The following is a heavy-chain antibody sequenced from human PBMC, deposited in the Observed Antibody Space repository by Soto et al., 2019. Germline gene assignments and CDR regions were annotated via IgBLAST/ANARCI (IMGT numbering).Heavy chain of an antibody. Sequence: GGSLRLSCAASGFTFSSYGMHWVRQAPGKGLEWVAVISYDGSNKYYADSVKGRFTISRDNSKNTLYLQMNSLRAEDTAVYYCAKVKGTSRSGSYPADWGQGTLVTVSS. V-gene: IGHV3-30*18. CDR3: AKVKGTSRSGSYPAD. D-gene: IGHD1-26*01. CDR1: GFTFSSYG. J-gene: IGHJ4*02. CDR2: ISYDGSNK.